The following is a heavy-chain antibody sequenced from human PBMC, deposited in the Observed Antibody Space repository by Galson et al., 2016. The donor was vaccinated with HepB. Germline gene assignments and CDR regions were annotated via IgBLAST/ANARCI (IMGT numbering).Heavy chain of an antibody. J-gene: IGHJ4*02. D-gene: IGHD1-20*01. CDR1: GFTFSSFG. V-gene: IGHV3-33*06. CDR2: IWFDGSHE. Sequence: SLRLSCAASGFTFSSFGIHWVRQGPGKGLEWVAVIWFDGSHENYAASVKGRFTISRDNSKNSLYLQMNGLRADDTALYYCAKLPGIAITGFNCWGQGALVTVSS. CDR3: AKLPGIAITGFNC.